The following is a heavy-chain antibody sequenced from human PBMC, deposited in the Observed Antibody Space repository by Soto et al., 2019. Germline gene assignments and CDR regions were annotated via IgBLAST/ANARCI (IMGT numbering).Heavy chain of an antibody. Sequence: PGESLKISCKGSGYSFTSYWISWVRQMPGKGLEWMGRIDPSDSYTNYSPSFQGHVTISADKSISTAYLQWSSLKASDTAMYYCARHITMVRGVIRDAFDIWGQGTMVTVSS. D-gene: IGHD3-10*01. CDR3: ARHITMVRGVIRDAFDI. V-gene: IGHV5-10-1*01. CDR2: IDPSDSYT. CDR1: GYSFTSYW. J-gene: IGHJ3*02.